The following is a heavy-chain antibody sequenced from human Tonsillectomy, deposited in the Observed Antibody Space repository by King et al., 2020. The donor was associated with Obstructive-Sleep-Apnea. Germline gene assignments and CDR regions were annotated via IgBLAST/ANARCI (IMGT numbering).Heavy chain of an antibody. J-gene: IGHJ3*02. V-gene: IGHV1-18*01. CDR1: GYNFKTYG. CDR3: ARDLFYYNSGTSYEDTFDI. CDR2: ISGHNGDT. Sequence: QVQLVESGGEVKKPGASVRVSCKASGYNFKTYGLSWVRQAPGQGLEWMGWISGHNGDTNYAQRLRGRVVMTADTTTSTAYMGLSTLTPDDTAVYYCARDLFYYNSGTSYEDTFDIWGQGTMVTVSS. D-gene: IGHD3-10*01.